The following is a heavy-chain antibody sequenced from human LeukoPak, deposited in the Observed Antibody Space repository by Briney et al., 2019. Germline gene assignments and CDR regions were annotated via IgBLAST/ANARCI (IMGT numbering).Heavy chain of an antibody. J-gene: IGHJ4*02. CDR1: GFTFSSYS. D-gene: IGHD1-26*01. CDR2: ISSSSSTI. CDR3: AKAGSIKFDY. V-gene: IGHV3-48*01. Sequence: GGSLRLSRAASGFTFSSYSMNWVRQAPGKGLEWVSYISSSSSTIYYAGSVKGRFTISRDNAKNTLYLQMNSLRVEDTAVYYCAKAGSIKFDYWGQGSLVTVSS.